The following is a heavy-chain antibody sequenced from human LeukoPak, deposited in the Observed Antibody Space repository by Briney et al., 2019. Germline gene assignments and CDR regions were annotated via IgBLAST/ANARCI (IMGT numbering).Heavy chain of an antibody. V-gene: IGHV1-46*01. CDR2: INPSGGST. CDR1: GYTFTSYY. D-gene: IGHD6-6*01. Sequence: GASVKVSCKASGYTFTSYYMHWVRQAPGQGLEWMGIINPSGGSTSYAQKFQGRVTMTRDTSTNTVYMELSSLRSEDTAVYYCAREFLFEYSSSSHLYYWGQGTLVTVSS. J-gene: IGHJ4*02. CDR3: AREFLFEYSSSSHLYY.